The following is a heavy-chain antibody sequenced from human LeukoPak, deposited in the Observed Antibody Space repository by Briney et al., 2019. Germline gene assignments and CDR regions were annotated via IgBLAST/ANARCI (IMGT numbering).Heavy chain of an antibody. CDR1: GFTFSTYW. CDR3: AREGVVGATANHYDY. D-gene: IGHD1-26*01. Sequence: GGSLRLSCAATGFTFSTYWMSWVRQAPGKGLEWVANIKQDGSAKYYVDSVKGRFTISRDNAKNSLYLQMNSLRAEDTGVYYCAREGVVGATANHYDYWGQGSLVTVSS. CDR2: IKQDGSAK. V-gene: IGHV3-7*01. J-gene: IGHJ4*02.